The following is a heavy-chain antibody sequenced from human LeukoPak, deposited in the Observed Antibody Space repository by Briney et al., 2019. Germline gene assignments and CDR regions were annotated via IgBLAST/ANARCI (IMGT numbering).Heavy chain of an antibody. CDR1: GFTFSSYW. CDR2: IHSDGRST. V-gene: IGHV3-74*01. J-gene: IGHJ4*02. D-gene: IGHD3-10*01. Sequence: PGGSLRLSCAASGFTFSSYWMHWVRQAPGKGLVWVSRIHSDGRSTNYADSVKGRFTISRDNAKNTLYLQMNSLRAEDTAVYYCARSHQWFGEFRFDYWGQGTLVTVSS. CDR3: ARSHQWFGEFRFDY.